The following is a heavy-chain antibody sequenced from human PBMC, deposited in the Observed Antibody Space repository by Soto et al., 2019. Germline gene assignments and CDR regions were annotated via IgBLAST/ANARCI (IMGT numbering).Heavy chain of an antibody. Sequence: LXLTCAVYVGSFSGYYWSWIRQPPWKGLEWIGEINHSGSTNYNPSLKSRVTISVDTSKNQFSLKLRSVTAADTAVYYCARPTNYGSGSSNWFDPWGQGTLVTVSS. D-gene: IGHD3-10*01. CDR2: INHSGST. J-gene: IGHJ5*02. CDR3: ARPTNYGSGSSNWFDP. CDR1: VGSFSGYY. V-gene: IGHV4-34*01.